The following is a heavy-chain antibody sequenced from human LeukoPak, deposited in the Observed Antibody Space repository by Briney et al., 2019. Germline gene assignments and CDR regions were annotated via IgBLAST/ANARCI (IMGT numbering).Heavy chain of an antibody. V-gene: IGHV1-69*04. CDR2: IIPILGIA. CDR1: GGTFSSYA. J-gene: IGHJ4*02. D-gene: IGHD1-20*01. Sequence: SVKLSCKASGGTFSSYAISWVRQAPGQGLEWMGRIIPILGIANYAQKFQGRVTITADKSTSTAYMELSSLRSEDTAVYYCARSMTGSFDYWGQGTLVTVSS. CDR3: ARSMTGSFDY.